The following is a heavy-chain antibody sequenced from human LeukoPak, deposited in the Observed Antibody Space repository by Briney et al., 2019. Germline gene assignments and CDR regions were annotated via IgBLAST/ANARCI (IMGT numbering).Heavy chain of an antibody. CDR2: ISGSGGST. D-gene: IGHD2-2*01. J-gene: IGHJ6*03. Sequence: PGGPLRLSCAASGFTFSSYAMSWVRQAPGKGLEWVSAISGSGGSTYYADSVKGRFTISRDNSKNTLYLQMNSLRAEDTAVYYCANTGYCSSTSCFFKPDYYYYYMDVWGKGTTVTVSS. CDR1: GFTFSSYA. V-gene: IGHV3-23*01. CDR3: ANTGYCSSTSCFFKPDYYYYYMDV.